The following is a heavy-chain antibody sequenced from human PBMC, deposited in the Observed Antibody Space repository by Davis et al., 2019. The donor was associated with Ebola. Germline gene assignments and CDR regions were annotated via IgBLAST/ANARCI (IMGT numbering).Heavy chain of an antibody. Sequence: GESLKISCATSGFIFSDYGMHWVRQAPGKGLEWVAVIWYDGSNKYYADSVKGRFTISRDNAKNSLYLQMNSLRAEDTAVYYCARDWYYYDSSGYYYVDYYYYDMDVWGQGTTVTVSS. CDR1: GFIFSDYG. V-gene: IGHV3-33*01. CDR2: IWYDGSNK. J-gene: IGHJ6*02. D-gene: IGHD3-22*01. CDR3: ARDWYYYDSSGYYYVDYYYYDMDV.